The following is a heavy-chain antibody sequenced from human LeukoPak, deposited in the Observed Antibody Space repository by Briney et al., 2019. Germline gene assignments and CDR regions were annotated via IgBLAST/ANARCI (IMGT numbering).Heavy chain of an antibody. Sequence: SETLSLTCSVSGGSVSSGNYYWSWIRQPPGRGLEWIAYIFYTGSTNYNPSLKSRVTMSVDTSKNQFSLQLNSVTPEDTAVYYCARQGSGGRAFDIWGQGTMVTVSS. V-gene: IGHV4-61*01. CDR1: GGSVSSGNYY. D-gene: IGHD1-26*01. CDR2: IFYTGST. J-gene: IGHJ3*02. CDR3: ARQGSGGRAFDI.